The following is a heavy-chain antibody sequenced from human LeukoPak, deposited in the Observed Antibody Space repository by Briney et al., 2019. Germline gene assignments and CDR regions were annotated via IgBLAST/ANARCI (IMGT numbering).Heavy chain of an antibody. J-gene: IGHJ3*01. CDR3: AKDKGASSLAGAFDF. V-gene: IGHV3-9*01. Sequence: PGGALGLSCAASGFPFEDYAMHGVREAPGKGLEGVSGISWNSGSICYADSVKGRFTISRDNAKNSLFLQMNSLRAEDTALYYCAKDKGASSLAGAFDFWGQGTMVTVSS. CDR2: ISWNSGSI. CDR1: GFPFEDYA. D-gene: IGHD6-19*01.